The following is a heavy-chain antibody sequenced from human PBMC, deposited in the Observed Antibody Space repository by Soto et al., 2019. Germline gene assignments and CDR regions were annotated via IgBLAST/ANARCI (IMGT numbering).Heavy chain of an antibody. CDR2: IDPSDSYT. CDR1: GYSFTSYW. J-gene: IGHJ6*02. CDR3: ARLNCSSTSCYGYYYYGMDV. D-gene: IGHD2-2*01. Sequence: PGESLKISCKGSGYSFTSYWISWVRQMPGKGLEWMGRIDPSDSYTNYSPSFQGHVTISADKSISTAYLQWSSLKASDTAMYYCARLNCSSTSCYGYYYYGMDVWGQGTKVTVSS. V-gene: IGHV5-10-1*01.